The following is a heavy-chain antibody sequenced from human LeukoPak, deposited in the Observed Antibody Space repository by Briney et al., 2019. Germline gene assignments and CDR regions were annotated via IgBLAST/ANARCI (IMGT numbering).Heavy chain of an antibody. CDR1: GFTLSNYE. CDR3: AREGISSSDPFDY. CDR2: ISSSGRTI. V-gene: IGHV3-48*03. D-gene: IGHD2-15*01. Sequence: PGGSLRLSCAASGFTLSNYEMNWVRQAPGKGLEWVSYISSSGRTIYYADSVKGRFTISRDNAKNSLYLQMNSLRAEDMAVYYCAREGISSSDPFDYWGQGTLVTVSS. J-gene: IGHJ4*02.